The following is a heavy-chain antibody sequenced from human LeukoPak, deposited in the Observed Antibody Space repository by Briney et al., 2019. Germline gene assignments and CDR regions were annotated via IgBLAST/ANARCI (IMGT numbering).Heavy chain of an antibody. Sequence: SVKVSCKASGGTFSSYAISWVRQAPGQGLEWMGGIIPIFGTANYAQKFQGRVTITADKSTSTAYMELSSLRSEDTAVYYCARDLPSGDWEAFDIWGQGTMVTVSS. V-gene: IGHV1-69*06. CDR3: ARDLPSGDWEAFDI. J-gene: IGHJ3*02. CDR2: IIPIFGTA. D-gene: IGHD2-21*01. CDR1: GGTFSSYA.